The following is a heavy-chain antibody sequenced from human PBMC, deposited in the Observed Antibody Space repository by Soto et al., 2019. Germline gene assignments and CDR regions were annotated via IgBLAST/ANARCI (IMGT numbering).Heavy chain of an antibody. J-gene: IGHJ6*02. D-gene: IGHD6-6*01. CDR2: INAGYGHT. V-gene: IGHV1-3*01. Sequence: GASVKVSCKASGYTFTRYAMHWVRQAPGQRLEWMGWINAGYGHTKYSQNFQGRVTITRDTSASTVYMELNSLRSEDTAVYYCARDLDSSSSYYYYGMDVWGQGTTVTVSS. CDR3: ARDLDSSSSYYYYGMDV. CDR1: GYTFTRYA.